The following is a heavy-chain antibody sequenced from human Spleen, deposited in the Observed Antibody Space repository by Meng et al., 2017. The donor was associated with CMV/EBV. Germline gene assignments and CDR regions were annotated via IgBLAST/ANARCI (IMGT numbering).Heavy chain of an antibody. J-gene: IGHJ4*02. CDR2: IYSGGNT. D-gene: IGHD6-13*01. Sequence: GGSLRLSCAASGFTVSSNYMSWVRQAPGKGLEWVSVIYSGGNTYYADSVKGRFTISRDNSKNTLYLQMNSLRAEDTAVYYCARDQSGREQLASDYWGQGTLVTVSS. CDR1: GFTVSSNY. CDR3: ARDQSGREQLASDY. V-gene: IGHV3-53*01.